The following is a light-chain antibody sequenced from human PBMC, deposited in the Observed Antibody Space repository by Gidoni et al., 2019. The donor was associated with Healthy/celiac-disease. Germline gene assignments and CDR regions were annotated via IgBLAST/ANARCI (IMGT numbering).Light chain of an antibody. Sequence: DIVMTQSPDSLAVSLGERATINCKSSQSVLYSSNNKNYLAWYQQKPGQPPKLLIYWASTRESGVHDRFSGSGSGTDFTLTISSLQAEDVAVYYCQQYYSTHTFGGGTKVEIK. J-gene: IGKJ4*01. CDR3: QQYYSTHT. CDR1: QSVLYSSNNKNY. V-gene: IGKV4-1*01. CDR2: WAS.